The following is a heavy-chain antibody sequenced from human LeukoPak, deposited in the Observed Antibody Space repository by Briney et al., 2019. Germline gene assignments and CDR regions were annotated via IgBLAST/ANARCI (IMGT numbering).Heavy chain of an antibody. CDR1: RFTFSSYA. CDR2: ISYDGSNK. D-gene: IGHD3-9*01. V-gene: IGHV3-30-3*01. J-gene: IGHJ5*02. CDR3: AKELKPRSPARGPYYDILTGYYQGFDP. Sequence: PGGSLRLSCAASRFTFSSYAMHWVRQAPGKGLEWVAVISYDGSNKYYADSVKGRFTISRDNSKNTLYLQMNSLRAEDTALYYCAKELKPRSPARGPYYDILTGYYQGFDPWGQGTLVTVSS.